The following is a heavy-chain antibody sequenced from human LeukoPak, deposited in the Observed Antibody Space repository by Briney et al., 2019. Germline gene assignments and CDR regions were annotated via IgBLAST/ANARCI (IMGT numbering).Heavy chain of an antibody. D-gene: IGHD6-19*01. CDR3: AINGFSSGWYEPYYFDN. CDR2: ISSSGNAI. J-gene: IGHJ4*02. Sequence: GGSLRLSCAASGFPFSSYEMNWVRQAPGKGREWVSYISSSGNAIYYADSVKGRFTISRDNAKNSLYLQMNSLRAGDTAVYYCAINGFSSGWYEPYYFDNWGQGTLVTVSS. V-gene: IGHV3-48*03. CDR1: GFPFSSYE.